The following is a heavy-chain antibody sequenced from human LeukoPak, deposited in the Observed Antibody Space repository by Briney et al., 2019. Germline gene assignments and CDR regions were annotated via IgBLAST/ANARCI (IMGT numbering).Heavy chain of an antibody. CDR1: GYTFTGYY. Sequence: ASVKVSCKASGYTFTGYYMHWVRQAPGQGLEWMGWINPNSGGTNYAQKFQGRVTMTRDTSISTAYMELSRLRSDDTAVYHCARGNQEYSGSFTPGLFDYWGQGTLVTVSS. CDR2: INPNSGGT. V-gene: IGHV1-2*02. D-gene: IGHD1-26*01. CDR3: ARGNQEYSGSFTPGLFDY. J-gene: IGHJ4*02.